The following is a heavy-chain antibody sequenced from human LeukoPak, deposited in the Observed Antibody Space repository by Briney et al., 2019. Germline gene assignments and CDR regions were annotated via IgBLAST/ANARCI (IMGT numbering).Heavy chain of an antibody. Sequence: GRSLRLSCAASGFTFDDYAMHWVRQAPGKGLEGVSGISWNSGSIGYADSVKGRFTISRDNAKNSLYLQMNSLRAEDMALYYCAKAMDDILTYPDYWGQGTLVTVSS. CDR3: AKAMDDILTYPDY. V-gene: IGHV3-9*03. CDR1: GFTFDDYA. D-gene: IGHD3-9*01. J-gene: IGHJ4*02. CDR2: ISWNSGSI.